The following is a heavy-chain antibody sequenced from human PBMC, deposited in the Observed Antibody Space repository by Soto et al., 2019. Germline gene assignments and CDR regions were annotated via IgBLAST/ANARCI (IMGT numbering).Heavy chain of an antibody. CDR3: ARGPGAPSIAALYYYYYYMDV. CDR1: GGSFSGYY. Sequence: SETLSLTCAVYGGSFSGYYWSWIRQPPGKGLEWIGEINHSGSTNYNPSLKSRVTISVDTSKNQFSLKLSSVTAADTAVYYCARGPGAPSIAALYYYYYYMDVWGKGTTVTVSS. J-gene: IGHJ6*03. D-gene: IGHD6-6*01. CDR2: INHSGST. V-gene: IGHV4-34*01.